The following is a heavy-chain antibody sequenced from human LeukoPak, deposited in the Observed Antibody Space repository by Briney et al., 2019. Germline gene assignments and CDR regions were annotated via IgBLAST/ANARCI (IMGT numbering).Heavy chain of an antibody. V-gene: IGHV3-7*01. Sequence: GGSLRLSCEVSGFTFSSYWMNWVRQAPGKGLEWVANIKQDGSDKYYVDSVKGRFTISRGNAKNSLYLQMNSLRAEDTAVYYCAIIPRAAAGPSARSPFHYWGQGTLVTVSS. CDR1: GFTFSSYW. J-gene: IGHJ4*02. CDR2: IKQDGSDK. D-gene: IGHD6-13*01. CDR3: AIIPRAAAGPSARSPFHY.